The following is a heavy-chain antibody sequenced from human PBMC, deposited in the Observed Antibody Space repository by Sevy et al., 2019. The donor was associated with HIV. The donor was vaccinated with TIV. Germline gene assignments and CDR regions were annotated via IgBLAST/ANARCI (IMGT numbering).Heavy chain of an antibody. CDR1: GFSFNNYW. V-gene: IGHV3-7*01. Sequence: GGSLRLSCAASGFSFNNYWMSWVRQAPGKGLEWVANMKEDGSEKYYVDSVKGRFTISRDNAKNSLYLQMNSLRAEDTAVYYCARDSGPSGYYRGGIYYYGMDVWGQGTTVTVSS. J-gene: IGHJ6*02. CDR3: ARDSGPSGYYRGGIYYYGMDV. D-gene: IGHD3-3*01. CDR2: MKEDGSEK.